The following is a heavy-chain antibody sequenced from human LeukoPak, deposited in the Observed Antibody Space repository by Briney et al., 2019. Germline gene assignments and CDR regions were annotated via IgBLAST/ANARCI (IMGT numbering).Heavy chain of an antibody. CDR2: IYYSGST. Sequence: PSETLSLTCTVSGGSISSYYWSWIRQPPGKGLEWIGYIYYSGSTNYNPSLKSRVTISVDTSKNQFSLKLSSVTAADTAVYYCARTNCSGGSCYSDYWGQETLVTVSS. CDR3: ARTNCSGGSCYSDY. D-gene: IGHD2-15*01. CDR1: GGSISSYY. V-gene: IGHV4-59*01. J-gene: IGHJ4*02.